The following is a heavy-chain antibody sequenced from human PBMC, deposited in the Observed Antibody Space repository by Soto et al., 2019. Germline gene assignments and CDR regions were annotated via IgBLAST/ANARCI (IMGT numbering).Heavy chain of an antibody. J-gene: IGHJ2*01. CDR2: INHSGST. CDR3: ARPSGDGDYVEHWYFDL. V-gene: IGHV4-34*01. Sequence: QVQLQQWGAGLLKPSETLSLTCAVYGGSFSGYYWSWIRQPPGKGLEWIGEINHSGSTNYNPSLKRRVTISVDTSKNQFSLKLSSVTAADTAVYYCARPSGDGDYVEHWYFDLWGRGTLVTVSS. D-gene: IGHD4-17*01. CDR1: GGSFSGYY.